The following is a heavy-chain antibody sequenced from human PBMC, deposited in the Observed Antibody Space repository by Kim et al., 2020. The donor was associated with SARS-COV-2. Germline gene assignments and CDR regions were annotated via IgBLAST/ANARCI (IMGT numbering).Heavy chain of an antibody. CDR1: GGSFSGYY. CDR3: ARGWELRYYFDY. J-gene: IGHJ4*02. D-gene: IGHD1-26*01. CDR2: INHSGST. V-gene: IGHV4-34*01. Sequence: SETLSLTCAVYGGSFSGYYWSWIRQPPGKGLEWNGEINHSGSTNYNPSLKSRVTISVDTSKNQFSLKLSSVTAADTAVYYCARGWELRYYFDYWGQGTLVTVSS.